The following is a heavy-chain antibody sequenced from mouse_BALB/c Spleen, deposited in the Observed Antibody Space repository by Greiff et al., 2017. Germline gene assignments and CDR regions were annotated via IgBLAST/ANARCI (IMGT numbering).Heavy chain of an antibody. Sequence: EVQLVESGGGLVQPGGSLRLSCATSGFTFTDYYMSWVRQPPGKALEWLGFIRNKANGYTTEYSASVKGRFTISRDNSQSILYLQMNTLRAEDSATYYCARITGTDYFDYWGQGTTLTVSS. J-gene: IGHJ2*01. CDR2: IRNKANGYTT. V-gene: IGHV7-3*02. CDR3: ARITGTDYFDY. D-gene: IGHD4-1*01. CDR1: GFTFTDYY.